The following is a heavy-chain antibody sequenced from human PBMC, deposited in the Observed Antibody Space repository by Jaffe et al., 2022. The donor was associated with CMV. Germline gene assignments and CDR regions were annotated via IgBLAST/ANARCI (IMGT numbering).Heavy chain of an antibody. D-gene: IGHD6-19*01. Sequence: QVQLVQSGAEVKKPGASVKVSCKASGYTFTGYYMHWVRQAPGQGLEWMGWINPNSGGTNYAQKFQGWVTMTRDTSISTAYMELSRLRSDDTAVYYCARDFRIAVAGTHYYYYYMDVWGKGTTVTVSS. CDR2: INPNSGGT. J-gene: IGHJ6*03. CDR3: ARDFRIAVAGTHYYYYYMDV. CDR1: GYTFTGYY. V-gene: IGHV1-2*04.